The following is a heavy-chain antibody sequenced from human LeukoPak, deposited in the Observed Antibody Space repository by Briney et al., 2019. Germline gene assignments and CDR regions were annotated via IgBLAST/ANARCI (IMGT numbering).Heavy chain of an antibody. J-gene: IGHJ4*02. CDR3: ARDPSSYGGNSGPSRPGY. Sequence: GGSLRLSCAASGFTFSSYSMNWVRQAPGKGLEWVSSISSSSSYIYYADSVKGRFTISRDNAKNSLYLQMNSLRAEDTAVYYCARDPSSYGGNSGPSRPGYWGQGTLVTVSS. V-gene: IGHV3-21*01. D-gene: IGHD4-23*01. CDR2: ISSSSSYI. CDR1: GFTFSSYS.